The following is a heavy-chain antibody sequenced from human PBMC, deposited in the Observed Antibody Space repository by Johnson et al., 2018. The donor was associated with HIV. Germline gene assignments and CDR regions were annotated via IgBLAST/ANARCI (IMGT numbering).Heavy chain of an antibody. V-gene: IGHV3-11*01. CDR1: GFTFSDYY. J-gene: IGHJ3*02. Sequence: QVQLVESGGGLVKPGWSLRLSCAASGFTFSDYYMSWIRQAPGKGLEWVSYISSSGSTRYYADSVKGRFTISTDNAKNSLYLQMNSLKTEDTAVYYCTTDLIRRYYGSGLRDAFDIWGQGTMVTVSS. D-gene: IGHD3-10*01. CDR2: ISSSGSTR. CDR3: TTDLIRRYYGSGLRDAFDI.